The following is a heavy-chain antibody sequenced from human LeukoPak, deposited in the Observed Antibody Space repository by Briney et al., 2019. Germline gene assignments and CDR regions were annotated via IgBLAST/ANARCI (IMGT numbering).Heavy chain of an antibody. CDR3: AREEPLYGYGFDY. CDR2: INGGNGNT. V-gene: IGHV1-3*01. D-gene: IGHD5-18*01. CDR1: GYTFTSYA. Sequence: ASVKVSCKASGYTFTSYAMHWVRQAPGQRLEWMGWINGGNGNTKYSQKFQGRVSITRDTSASTAYMELSSLRSEDTAMYYCAREEPLYGYGFDYWGQGTLVTVSS. J-gene: IGHJ4*02.